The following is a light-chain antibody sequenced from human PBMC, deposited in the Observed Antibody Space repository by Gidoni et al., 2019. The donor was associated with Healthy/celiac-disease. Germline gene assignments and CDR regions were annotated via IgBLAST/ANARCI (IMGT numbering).Light chain of an antibody. CDR1: PDISSW. CDR3: PQANSFPPFT. Sequence: DIQMTQSPASVSASVGDRVTLTCRESPDISSWLAWYPQKPGKAPQLLIYAASSLQSGVPSRFSGSGSGTDFTLTISSLQPEDFATYYCPQANSFPPFTFGPGTKVDIK. CDR2: AAS. J-gene: IGKJ3*01. V-gene: IGKV1-12*01.